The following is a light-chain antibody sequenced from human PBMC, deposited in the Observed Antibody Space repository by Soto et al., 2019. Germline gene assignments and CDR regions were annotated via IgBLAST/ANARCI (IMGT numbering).Light chain of an antibody. Sequence: DTLLTQSPAKLSMSPGETATLSCRARQCVXTNFAWYQEKLGQAPRILIXGVSSRATGIPARFIGSGSGREFTLTISSLQSEEFAVYYCQQYHNWPPSTFGQGTRLEI. V-gene: IGKV3D-15*01. CDR2: GVS. CDR1: QCVXTN. J-gene: IGKJ5*01. CDR3: QQYHNWPPST.